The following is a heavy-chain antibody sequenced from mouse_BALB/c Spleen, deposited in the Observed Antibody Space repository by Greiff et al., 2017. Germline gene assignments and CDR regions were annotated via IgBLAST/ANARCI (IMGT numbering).Heavy chain of an antibody. CDR1: GFTFSDYG. V-gene: IGHV5-15*02. CDR2: ISNLAYSI. J-gene: IGHJ2*01. CDR3: ARGYYGNYGFDY. D-gene: IGHD2-1*01. Sequence: EVMLVESGGGLVQPGGSRKLSCAASGFTFSDYGMAWVRQAPGKGPEWVAFISNLAYSIYYADTVTGRFTISRENAKNTLYLEMSSLRSEDTAMYYCARGYYGNYGFDYWGQGTTLTVSS.